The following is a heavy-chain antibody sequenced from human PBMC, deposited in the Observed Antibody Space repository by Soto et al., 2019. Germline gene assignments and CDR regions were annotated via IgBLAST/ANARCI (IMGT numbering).Heavy chain of an antibody. CDR3: AGHTSRGYGDYWGVGAFDI. V-gene: IGHV4-39*01. D-gene: IGHD4-17*01. CDR1: GGSISSSSYY. Sequence: QLQLQESGPGLVKPSETLSLTCTVSGGSISSSSYYWGWIRQPPGKGLEWIGSIYYSGSTYYNPSLKSRDTISVDASKDPFSLKLSSVTAADTAVYYCAGHTSRGYGDYWGVGAFDIWGQGTMVTVSS. J-gene: IGHJ3*02. CDR2: IYYSGST.